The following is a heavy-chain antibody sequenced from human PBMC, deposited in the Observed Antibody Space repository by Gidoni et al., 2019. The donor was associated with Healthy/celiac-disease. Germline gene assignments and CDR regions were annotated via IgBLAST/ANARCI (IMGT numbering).Heavy chain of an antibody. D-gene: IGHD5-18*01. Sequence: QVQLQESGPGLVKPSQTLSLTCTVSGGSISSGSYYWSWIRQPAGKGLEWIGRIYTSGSTNYNPSLKWRVTISVDTSKNQFSLKLSAVTAADTAVYYCVYTAIVLGGIDYWGQGTLVTVSS. CDR1: GGSISSGSYY. V-gene: IGHV4-61*02. CDR3: VYTAIVLGGIDY. CDR2: IYTSGST. J-gene: IGHJ4*02.